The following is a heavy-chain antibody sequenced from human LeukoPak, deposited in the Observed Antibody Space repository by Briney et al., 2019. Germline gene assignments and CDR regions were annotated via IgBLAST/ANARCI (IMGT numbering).Heavy chain of an antibody. V-gene: IGHV4-31*03. Sequence: SETLSLTCTVSGGSISSGGYYWSWIRQHPGKGLEWIGYIYYSGSTYYNPSLKSRVTISVDTSKNQFSLKLSSVTAADTAVYYCARVGRSGGFLIDYWGQGTLVTVSS. CDR1: GGSISSGGYY. D-gene: IGHD2-8*02. J-gene: IGHJ4*02. CDR2: IYYSGST. CDR3: ARVGRSGGFLIDY.